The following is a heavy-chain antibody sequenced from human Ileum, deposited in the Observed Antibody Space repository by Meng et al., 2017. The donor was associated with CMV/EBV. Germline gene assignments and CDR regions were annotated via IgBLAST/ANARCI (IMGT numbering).Heavy chain of an antibody. CDR1: GGSISSYY. V-gene: IGHV4-59*01. CDR3: ARGGYSYGGYFDY. CDR2: INYSRST. D-gene: IGHD5-18*01. Sequence: GSLRLSCTVSGGSISSYYWSWIRQPPGKGLEWIGYINYSRSTNYNPSLKSRVTISVDTTKNQFSLKLSSVTAADTAVYYCARGGYSYGGYFDYWGQGTLVTVSS. J-gene: IGHJ4*02.